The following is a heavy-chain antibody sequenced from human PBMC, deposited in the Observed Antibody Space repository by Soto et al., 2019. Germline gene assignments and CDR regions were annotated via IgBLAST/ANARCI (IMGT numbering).Heavy chain of an antibody. V-gene: IGHV5-51*03. CDR3: ARLLTSGSYYMNWFDP. CDR2: IYLGDSDP. Sequence: EVQLVQSGAEMKKPGESLKISCKGLGDNFSNYSFGWVRQKPGKGLEWMGVIYLGDSDPRYSPSFEGQVTFSADKSITTAYLQWSSLKASDTAMYYCARLLTSGSYYMNWFDPWGQGTLVSVSS. D-gene: IGHD3-10*01. J-gene: IGHJ5*02. CDR1: GDNFSNYS.